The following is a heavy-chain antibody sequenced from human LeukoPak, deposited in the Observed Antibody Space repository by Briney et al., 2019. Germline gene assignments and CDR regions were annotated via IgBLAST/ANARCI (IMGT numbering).Heavy chain of an antibody. D-gene: IGHD3-22*01. V-gene: IGHV4-59*12. CDR1: GGSTSSYY. CDR2: IYHSGGT. Sequence: SETLSLTCTVSGGSTSSYYWSWIRQPPGKGLEWIGYIYHSGGTDYNPSLKSRVTISVDTSKNQFSLKLSSVTAADTAVYYCARETYYYDSSGPFEGWGQGTLVTVSS. J-gene: IGHJ4*02. CDR3: ARETYYYDSSGPFEG.